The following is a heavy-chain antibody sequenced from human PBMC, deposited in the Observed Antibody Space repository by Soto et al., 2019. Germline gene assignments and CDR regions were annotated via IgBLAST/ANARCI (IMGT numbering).Heavy chain of an antibody. J-gene: IGHJ6*02. CDR3: ARGSTVTTLKYYYYYGMDV. CDR1: GGSISSSNYH. V-gene: IGHV4-39*07. Sequence: SETLSLTCTVSGGSISSSNYHWGWIRQPPGKGLEWIGSMYYSGSAYYNPSLKSRVTISVDTSKNQFSLKLSSVTAADTAVYYCARGSTVTTLKYYYYYGMDVWGQGTTVTVSS. D-gene: IGHD4-17*01. CDR2: MYYSGSA.